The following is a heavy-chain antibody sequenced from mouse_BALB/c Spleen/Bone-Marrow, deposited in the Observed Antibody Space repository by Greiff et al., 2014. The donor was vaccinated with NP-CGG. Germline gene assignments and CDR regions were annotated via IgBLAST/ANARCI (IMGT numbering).Heavy chain of an antibody. V-gene: IGHV1S41*01. J-gene: IGHJ1*01. CDR2: IAPGSGST. CDR3: ARERYGYDGWYFDV. D-gene: IGHD2-2*01. CDR1: GYTFTNYW. Sequence: DLVKPGASVKLSCKASGYTFTNYWINWIKQRPGQGLVWIGRIAPGSGSTYYNEMFKGKTTLTVDTSSSTAYIQLSSLSSEDSDVYFCARERYGYDGWYFDVWGAGTTVTVSS.